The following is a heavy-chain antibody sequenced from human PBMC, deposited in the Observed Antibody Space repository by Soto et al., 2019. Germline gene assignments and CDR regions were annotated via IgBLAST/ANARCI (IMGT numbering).Heavy chain of an antibody. CDR1: GFTFSDYY. J-gene: IGHJ6*02. Sequence: PGGSLRLSCAASGFTFSDYYMSWIRQAPGKGLEWVSYISSSSSYTNYADSVKGRFTISRDNAKNSLYLQMNSLRAEDTAVYYCARTGFSGWPTYYYYGMDVWGQGTTVTVS. CDR2: ISSSSSYT. CDR3: ARTGFSGWPTYYYYGMDV. D-gene: IGHD6-19*01. V-gene: IGHV3-11*06.